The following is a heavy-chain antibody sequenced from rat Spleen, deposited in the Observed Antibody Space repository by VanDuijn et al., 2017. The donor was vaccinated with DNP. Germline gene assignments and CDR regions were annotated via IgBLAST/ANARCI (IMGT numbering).Heavy chain of an antibody. CDR1: GFTFTNSD. Sequence: EVQVVESGGGLVQPGRSMTVSCAASGFTFTNSDMAWVRQAPTKGLEWVASISTGGGNTYYRDSVKGRFTISRDNAKNTQYLQMDSLRSEDTATYYCARHRAIAAIWDYWGQGVMVTVSS. CDR3: ARHRAIAAIWDY. V-gene: IGHV5S13*01. CDR2: ISTGGGNT. J-gene: IGHJ2*01. D-gene: IGHD1-2*01.